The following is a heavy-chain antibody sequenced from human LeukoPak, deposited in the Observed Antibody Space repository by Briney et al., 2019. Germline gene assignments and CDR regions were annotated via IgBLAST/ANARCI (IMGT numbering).Heavy chain of an antibody. V-gene: IGHV4-34*01. Sequence: SETLSLTCAVYGGSFSGYCWSWIRQPPGKGLEWIGEINHSGSTNYNPSLKSRVTISVDTSKNQFSLKLSSVTAADTAVYYCVRVLVIGKINGTTSGFDPWGQGTLVTVSS. CDR2: INHSGST. J-gene: IGHJ5*02. D-gene: IGHD1-7*01. CDR3: VRVLVIGKINGTTSGFDP. CDR1: GGSFSGYC.